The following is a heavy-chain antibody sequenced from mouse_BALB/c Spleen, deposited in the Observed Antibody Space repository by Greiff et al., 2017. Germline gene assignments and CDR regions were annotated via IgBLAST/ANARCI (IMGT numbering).Heavy chain of an antibody. CDR3: ARSGITTRFDY. CDR2: ISSGSSTI. CDR1: GFTFSSFG. V-gene: IGHV5-17*02. D-gene: IGHD2-4*01. Sequence: EVMLVESGGGLVQPGGSRKLSCAASGFTFSSFGMHWVRQAPEKGLEWVAYISSGSSTIYYADTVKGRFTISRDNPKNTLFLQMTSLRSEDTAMYYCARSGITTRFDYWGQGTTLTVSS. J-gene: IGHJ2*01.